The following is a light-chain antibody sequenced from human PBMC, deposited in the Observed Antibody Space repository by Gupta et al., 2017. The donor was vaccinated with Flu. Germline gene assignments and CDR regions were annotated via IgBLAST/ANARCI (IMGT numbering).Light chain of an antibody. CDR2: GAS. CDR1: ESINRY. V-gene: IGKV1-5*03. J-gene: IGKJ1*01. Sequence: GDRVTLTCRASESINRYLAWYQQKPGKAPKFLIYGASNLQSGVPSRFSASGSGTEFTLTINSLQPDDFATYYCQQYKTYSGTFGPGTKVEI. CDR3: QQYKTYSGT.